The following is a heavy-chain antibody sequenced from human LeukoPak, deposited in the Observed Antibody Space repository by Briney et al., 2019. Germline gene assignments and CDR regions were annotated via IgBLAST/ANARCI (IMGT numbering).Heavy chain of an antibody. Sequence: PGGSLRLSCAASGSNFNSYAMHWVRQAPGKGPEYVSAISSNGGSTNYANFVKGRFTISRDNSKNTLYLQMGSLRADDMAVYYCARSLPWTVYYGMDVWGQGTTVAVSS. CDR1: GSNFNSYA. J-gene: IGHJ6*02. D-gene: IGHD3/OR15-3a*01. CDR2: ISSNGGST. V-gene: IGHV3-64*01. CDR3: ARSLPWTVYYGMDV.